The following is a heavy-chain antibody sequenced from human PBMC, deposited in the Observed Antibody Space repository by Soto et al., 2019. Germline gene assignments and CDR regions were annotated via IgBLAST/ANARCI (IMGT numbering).Heavy chain of an antibody. J-gene: IGHJ3*02. CDR3: ARDRGGYDSSGYYYVGYDAFDI. V-gene: IGHV1-69*13. CDR2: IIPIFGTA. CDR1: GGTFSSYA. D-gene: IGHD3-22*01. Sequence: ASVKVSCKASGGTFSSYAISWVRQAPGQGLEWMGGIIPIFGTANYAQKFQGRVTITADESTSTAYMELSSLRSEDTAVYYCARDRGGYDSSGYYYVGYDAFDIWGQGTMVTV.